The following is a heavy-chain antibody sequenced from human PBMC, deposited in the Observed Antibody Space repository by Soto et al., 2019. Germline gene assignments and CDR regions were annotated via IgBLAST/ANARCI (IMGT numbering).Heavy chain of an antibody. D-gene: IGHD3-3*01. CDR3: ARAVIWVGYDFWSGTPHHVDV. CDR2: INHSGST. V-gene: IGHV4-34*01. CDR1: GGSFSGYY. Sequence: SETLSLTCAVYGGSFSGYYWSWIRQPPGKGLEWIGEINHSGSTNYNPSLKSRVTISVDTSKNQFSLKLSSVTAADTAVYYCARAVIWVGYDFWSGTPHHVDVWGKGTTVTVSS. J-gene: IGHJ6*04.